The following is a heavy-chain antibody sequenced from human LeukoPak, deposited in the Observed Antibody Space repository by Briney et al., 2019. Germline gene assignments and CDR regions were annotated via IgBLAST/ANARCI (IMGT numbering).Heavy chain of an antibody. CDR2: MNPNSGNT. CDR1: GYTFTSYG. J-gene: IGHJ3*02. CDR3: ARVRGGLLDI. Sequence: ASVKVSCKASGYTFTSYGINWVRQATGQGLEWMGWMNPNSGNTGYAQKFQGRVTITRNTSISTAYMELSSLRSGDTAVYYCARVRGGLLDIWGQGTMVTVSS. D-gene: IGHD3-16*01. V-gene: IGHV1-8*03.